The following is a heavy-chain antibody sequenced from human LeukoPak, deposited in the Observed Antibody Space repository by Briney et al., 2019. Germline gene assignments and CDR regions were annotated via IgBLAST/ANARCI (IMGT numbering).Heavy chain of an antibody. CDR2: ISAYNGNT. CDR3: ARDNWCSSTSCYTAYYYYYYMDV. D-gene: IGHD2-2*02. V-gene: IGHV1-18*01. Sequence: ASVKVSCKASGYTFTSYGISWVRQAPGQGLEWMGWISAYNGNTNYAQKLQGRVTMTTDTSTSTAYMELRSLRSDDTAVYYCARDNWCSSTSCYTAYYYYYYMDVWGKGTTVTVSS. CDR1: GYTFTSYG. J-gene: IGHJ6*03.